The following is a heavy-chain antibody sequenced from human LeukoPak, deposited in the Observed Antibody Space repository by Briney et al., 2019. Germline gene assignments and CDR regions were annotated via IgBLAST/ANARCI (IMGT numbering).Heavy chain of an antibody. J-gene: IGHJ6*02. CDR2: ISGSGGST. V-gene: IGHV3-23*01. CDR3: AKGLEMATNNYGMDV. Sequence: GGSLRLSCAASGFNFSSYAMSWVRQAPGKGLEWVSAISGSGGSTYYADSVKGRFTISRDNSKNTLYLQMNSLRAEDTAVYYCAKGLEMATNNYGMDVWGQGTTVTVSS. D-gene: IGHD5-24*01. CDR1: GFNFSSYA.